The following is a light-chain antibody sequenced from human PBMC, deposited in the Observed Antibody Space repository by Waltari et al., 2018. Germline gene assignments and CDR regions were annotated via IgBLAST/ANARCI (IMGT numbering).Light chain of an antibody. CDR2: EGS. V-gene: IGLV2-23*01. CDR1: SSDVGSYNL. J-gene: IGLJ1*01. Sequence: QSALTQPASVSGSPGQSITISCTGTSSDVGSYNLVSWYQQHPGKAPQLMIYEGSKRPSGVSNRFSGSKSGNTASLTISGLQAEDEADYYCCSYAGTSYVFGTGTKVTVL. CDR3: CSYAGTSYV.